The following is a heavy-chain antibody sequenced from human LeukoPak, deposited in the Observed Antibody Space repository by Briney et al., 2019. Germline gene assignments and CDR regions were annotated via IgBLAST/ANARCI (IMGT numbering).Heavy chain of an antibody. CDR1: GGSISSSSYY. J-gene: IGHJ4*02. D-gene: IGHD6-19*01. Sequence: SETLSLTCTVSGGSISSSSYYWGWIRQPPGKGLEWIGSIYYSGSTYYNPSLKSRVTMSVDTSKNQFSLKLSSVTAADTAVYYCARQGSSGWYNEWGQGTLVTVSS. CDR2: IYYSGST. V-gene: IGHV4-39*07. CDR3: ARQGSSGWYNE.